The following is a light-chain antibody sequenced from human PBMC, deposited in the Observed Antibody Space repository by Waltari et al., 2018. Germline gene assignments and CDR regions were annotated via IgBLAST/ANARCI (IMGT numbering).Light chain of an antibody. CDR2: RNN. V-gene: IGLV1-47*01. Sequence: QSVLTQPPSASGTPGPRVTIACSGSRSHIGSNYVHWYQPLPGTAPKLLIYRNNQRPSGVPDRFSGSKSCTSASLAISGLRSEDEADYYCAAWDDSLSGHVVFGGGTKLTVL. CDR1: RSHIGSNY. J-gene: IGLJ2*01. CDR3: AAWDDSLSGHVV.